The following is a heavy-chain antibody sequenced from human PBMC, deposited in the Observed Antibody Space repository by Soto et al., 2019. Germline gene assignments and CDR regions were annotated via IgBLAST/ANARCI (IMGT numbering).Heavy chain of an antibody. V-gene: IGHV4-39*01. CDR2: IYYSGST. CDR3: ARHTDSSGYYFDY. D-gene: IGHD3-22*01. Sequence: SETLSLTCTVSGGSISSSSYYWGWIRQPPGKGLEWIGSIYYSGSTYYNPSLKSRVTISVDTSKNQFSLKLSSVTAADTAVYYCARHTDSSGYYFDYWGQGTLVTVSS. CDR1: GGSISSSSYY. J-gene: IGHJ4*02.